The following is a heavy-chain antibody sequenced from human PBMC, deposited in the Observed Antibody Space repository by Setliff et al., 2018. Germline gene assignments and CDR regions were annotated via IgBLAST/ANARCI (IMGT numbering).Heavy chain of an antibody. J-gene: IGHJ4*02. CDR3: ARDRVVVLAGRRGFYFDY. CDR2: LYTSGDT. D-gene: IGHD2-15*01. V-gene: IGHV4-4*07. CDR1: GGSISSHY. Sequence: PSETLSLTCTVSGGSISSHYWTWIRQPAGKGLEWIGRLYTSGDTNYNPSLKSRVSMSLDTSKNQFSLELSSVTAADTAVYYCARDRVVVLAGRRGFYFDYWGQGTLVTVS.